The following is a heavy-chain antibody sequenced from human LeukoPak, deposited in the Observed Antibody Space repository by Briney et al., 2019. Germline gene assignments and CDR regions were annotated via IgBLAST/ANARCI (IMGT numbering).Heavy chain of an antibody. D-gene: IGHD4-17*01. CDR3: ARSTTHPYYNYMDV. CDR2: INSDGSTT. Sequence: GGSLRLSCVASGFTFSSCWMHWVRQAPGEGLVWVSRINSDGSTTTYADSVKGRFTISRDNAKNTLYLQMNSLRVEDTAVYYCARSTTHPYYNYMDVWGKGTTVTISS. CDR1: GFTFSSCW. J-gene: IGHJ6*03. V-gene: IGHV3-74*01.